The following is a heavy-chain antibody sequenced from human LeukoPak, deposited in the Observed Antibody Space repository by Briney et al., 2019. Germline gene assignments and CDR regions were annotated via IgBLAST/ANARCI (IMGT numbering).Heavy chain of an antibody. Sequence: GASVKVSCKASGYTFTSYGISWVRQAPGQGLEWMGWISAYNGNTNYARKLQGRVTMTTDTSTSTAYMELRSLRSDDTAVYYCARVPKGSSWYGVKGNYYYYYYMDVWGKGTTVTVSS. J-gene: IGHJ6*03. V-gene: IGHV1-18*01. CDR2: ISAYNGNT. CDR3: ARVPKGSSWYGVKGNYYYYYYMDV. CDR1: GYTFTSYG. D-gene: IGHD6-13*01.